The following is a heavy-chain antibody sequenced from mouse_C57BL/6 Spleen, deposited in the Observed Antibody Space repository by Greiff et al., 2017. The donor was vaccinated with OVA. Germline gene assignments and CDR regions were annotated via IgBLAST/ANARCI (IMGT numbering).Heavy chain of an antibody. CDR2: IYPRDGST. J-gene: IGHJ4*01. Sequence: VQLQQSEAELVKPGASVKISCKVSGYTFTDHTIHWMNQRPEQGLEWIGYIYPRDGSTKYNEKFKGKATLTADKSSNTAYMQLNSLTSEDSAVYFCARTPLTENYAMDYWGQGTSVTVSS. CDR3: ARTPLTENYAMDY. CDR1: GYTFTDHT. V-gene: IGHV1-78*01. D-gene: IGHD4-1*01.